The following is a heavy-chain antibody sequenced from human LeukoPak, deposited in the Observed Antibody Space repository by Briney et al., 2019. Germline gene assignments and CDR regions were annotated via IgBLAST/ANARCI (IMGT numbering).Heavy chain of an antibody. CDR2: INHSGST. J-gene: IGHJ4*02. CDR3: ARRGWLQSRGYFDY. V-gene: IGHV4-34*01. Sequence: SETLSLTCAVYGGSFSGYYWSWIRQPPGKGLEWIGEINHSGSTNYNPSLKSRVTISVDTSKNQFSLKLSSVTAADTAVYYCARRGWLQSRGYFDYWGQGTLVTVSS. CDR1: GGSFSGYY. D-gene: IGHD5-24*01.